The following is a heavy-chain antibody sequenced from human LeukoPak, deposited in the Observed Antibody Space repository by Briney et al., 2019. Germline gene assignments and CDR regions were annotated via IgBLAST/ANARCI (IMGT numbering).Heavy chain of an antibody. V-gene: IGHV1-69*01. Sequence: GASVKVSCKASGGTFSSYAISWVRQAPGQGLEWMGGIIPIFGTANYAQKFQGRVTITADESTSTAYMELSSLRSEDTAVYYCARGLGYRSGGSCENWFDPWGQGTLVTVSS. D-gene: IGHD2-15*01. CDR1: GGTFSSYA. CDR2: IIPIFGTA. J-gene: IGHJ5*02. CDR3: ARGLGYRSGGSCENWFDP.